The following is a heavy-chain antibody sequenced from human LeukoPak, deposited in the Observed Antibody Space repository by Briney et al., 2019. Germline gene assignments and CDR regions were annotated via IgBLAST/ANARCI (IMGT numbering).Heavy chain of an antibody. D-gene: IGHD2-2*01. CDR2: ISWDGGST. CDR3: AKEGYCSSTSCSGGDYFDN. Sequence: GGSLRLSCAASGFTFDDYAMNWVRQAPGKGLEWVSLISWDGGSTYYADSVKGRFTISRDNSKNSLYLQMNSLRAEDTALYYCAKEGYCSSTSCSGGDYFDNWGQGTLVTVSS. V-gene: IGHV3-43D*03. CDR1: GFTFDDYA. J-gene: IGHJ4*02.